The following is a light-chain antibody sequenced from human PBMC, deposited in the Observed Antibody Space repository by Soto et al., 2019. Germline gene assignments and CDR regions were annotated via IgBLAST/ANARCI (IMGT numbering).Light chain of an antibody. J-gene: IGLJ2*01. CDR3: SSYTTSSTLV. Sequence: QSALTQPASVSGSPGQSITISCTGTSSDVGGYNDVSWYQQHPGKVPKLMIYEVSNRPSGVSNRFSGSKSGNTASLTISGLQAEDEADYYCSSYTTSSTLVVGGGTKLTVL. CDR1: SSDVGGYND. CDR2: EVS. V-gene: IGLV2-14*01.